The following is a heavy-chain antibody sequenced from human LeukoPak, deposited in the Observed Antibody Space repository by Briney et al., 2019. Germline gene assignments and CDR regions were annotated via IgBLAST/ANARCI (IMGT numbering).Heavy chain of an antibody. CDR3: ARLCFTMIVDDAFYS. CDR1: GYTFTSYD. CDR2: MNPNSGNT. D-gene: IGHD3-22*01. V-gene: IGHV1-8*01. Sequence: ASVKVSCKASGYTFTSYDINWVRQATGQGLEWMGWMNPNSGNTGYAQKFQGRVTMTRNTSISTAYMELSSLRSEDPAVYYCARLCFTMIVDDAFYSWDQGIMVTVSS. J-gene: IGHJ3*02.